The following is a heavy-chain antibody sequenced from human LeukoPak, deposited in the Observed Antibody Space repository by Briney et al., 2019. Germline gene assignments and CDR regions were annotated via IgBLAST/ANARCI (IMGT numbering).Heavy chain of an antibody. J-gene: IGHJ4*02. CDR1: GFTFSSYW. V-gene: IGHV3-7*03. Sequence: GGSLTLSCAASGFTFSSYWMSWVRLPPGPGLEWVANIKQDGSEKYYVDSVNGRFTITRDNAKNSLYLQMNSLRAEDTAVYYCARGRIAAARVFDYWGQGTLVTVSS. CDR3: ARGRIAAARVFDY. D-gene: IGHD6-13*01. CDR2: IKQDGSEK.